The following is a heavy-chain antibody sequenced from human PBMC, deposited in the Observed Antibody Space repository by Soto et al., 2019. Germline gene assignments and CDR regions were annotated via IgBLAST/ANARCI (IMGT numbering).Heavy chain of an antibody. J-gene: IGHJ4*02. D-gene: IGHD3-22*01. V-gene: IGHV3-9*01. Sequence: LRLSCAASGFTFDDYAMHWVRQAPGKGLEWVSGISWNSGSIGYADSVKGRFTISRDNAKNSLYLQMNSLRAEDTALYYCAKDPHYYDSSGYYPVAYYFDYWGQGTLVTVSS. CDR1: GFTFDDYA. CDR2: ISWNSGSI. CDR3: AKDPHYYDSSGYYPVAYYFDY.